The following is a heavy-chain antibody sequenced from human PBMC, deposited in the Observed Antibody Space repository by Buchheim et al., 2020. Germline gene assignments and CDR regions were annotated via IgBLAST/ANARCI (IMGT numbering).Heavy chain of an antibody. J-gene: IGHJ4*02. D-gene: IGHD2-21*02. CDR2: IDDGTTII. CDR3: VRIGDSSIDY. V-gene: IGHV3-11*01. CDR1: GFTFSNIF. Sequence: QGQLVESGGGLVKPGGSLRLSCAASGFTFSNIFMGWVRQAPGKGLELFSYIDDGTTIIYYGDSVKGRFTISVDNAKNSGYLQMDSLRVEDTATYYCVRIGDSSIDYWGQGTL.